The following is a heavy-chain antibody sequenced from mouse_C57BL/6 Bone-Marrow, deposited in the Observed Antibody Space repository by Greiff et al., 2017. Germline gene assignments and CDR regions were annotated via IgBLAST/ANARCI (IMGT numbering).Heavy chain of an antibody. CDR1: GFSLTSYG. V-gene: IGHV2-2*01. Sequence: QVQLKESGPGLVQPSQSLSITCTVSGFSLTSYGVHWVRQSPGKGLEWMGGIWSGGSRAYNAAFISRLSISKDNSKSQVFFKMNSLQADDTAIYYCDRERTTVETWFAYWGQGTLVTVSA. CDR2: IWSGGSR. D-gene: IGHD1-1*01. J-gene: IGHJ3*01. CDR3: DRERTTVETWFAY.